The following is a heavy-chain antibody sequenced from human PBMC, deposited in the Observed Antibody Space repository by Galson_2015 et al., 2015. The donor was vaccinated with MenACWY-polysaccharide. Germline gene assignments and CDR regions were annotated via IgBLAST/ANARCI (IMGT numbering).Heavy chain of an antibody. CDR1: GYTLTELS. CDR2: FDPEDGET. CDR3: ATGPYNMVRGAPWAY. D-gene: IGHD3-10*01. Sequence: SVKVSCKVSGYTLTELSMHWVRQAPGKGLEWMGGFDPEDGETIYAQKFQGRVTMTEDTSTDTAYMELSSLRSEDTAVYYCATGPYNMVRGAPWAYWGQGTLVTVSS. J-gene: IGHJ4*02. V-gene: IGHV1-24*01.